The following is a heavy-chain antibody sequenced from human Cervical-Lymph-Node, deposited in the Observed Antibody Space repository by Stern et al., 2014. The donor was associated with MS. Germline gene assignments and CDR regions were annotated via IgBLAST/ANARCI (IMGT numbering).Heavy chain of an antibody. D-gene: IGHD6-13*01. V-gene: IGHV1-69*01. CDR2: IFPVFGTP. CDR3: ALSSETSDRWYSLGYDL. Sequence: VQLVESGAEVTKPGASVKVSCKASGGTFSKFPSSWVRQAPGQGLEWMGGIFPVFGTPTYAQEFRGRVTFTADVSTSTVYMELSSLSSDDTAVYYCALSSETSDRWYSLGYDLWGQGTLVTVSS. J-gene: IGHJ5*02. CDR1: GGTFSKFP.